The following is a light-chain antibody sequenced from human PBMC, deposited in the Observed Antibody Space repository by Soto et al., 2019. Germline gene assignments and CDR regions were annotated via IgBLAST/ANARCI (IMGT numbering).Light chain of an antibody. J-gene: IGLJ2*01. Sequence: QSVLTQPASVSGSPGQSITISCTGTSSDVGSYNLVSWYQQHPSKAPKLMIYEGTKRPSGVSNRFSGSKSGNTASLTISGLQAEDEADYYCCSYAGSSTLVFGGGTKVTVL. CDR2: EGT. CDR1: SSDVGSYNL. CDR3: CSYAGSSTLV. V-gene: IGLV2-23*01.